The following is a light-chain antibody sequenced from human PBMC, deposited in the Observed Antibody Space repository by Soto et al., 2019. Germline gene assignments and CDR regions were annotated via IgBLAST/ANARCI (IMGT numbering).Light chain of an antibody. J-gene: IGLJ7*01. CDR1: NTDVGQDKS. CDR3: CSYAGSRV. CDR2: EVT. Sequence: QSALTQPASVSGSRGQSITISCVGRNTDVGQDKSVSWYQQGPGKAPKLLIFEVTNRPSGVSSRFSGSRSGNTASLTISGLQPDDEGDYYCCSYAGSRVFGGGTQLTVL. V-gene: IGLV2-14*01.